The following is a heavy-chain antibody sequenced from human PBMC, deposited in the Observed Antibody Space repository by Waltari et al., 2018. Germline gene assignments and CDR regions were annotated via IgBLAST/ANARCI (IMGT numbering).Heavy chain of an antibody. V-gene: IGHV3-7*01. D-gene: IGHD5-18*01. CDR2: INHDGSGK. Sequence: EVQLVESGGGLVQTGGSLRPSCVASGFTFSSYWMSWVRQAPGKGLEWLANINHDGSGKFFLGSVKGRFTISRDNAKNSVYLQMNSLTGEDTAVYYCATSLDAAGNDWGQGTLVTVSS. CDR3: ATSLDAAGND. CDR1: GFTFSSYW. J-gene: IGHJ4*02.